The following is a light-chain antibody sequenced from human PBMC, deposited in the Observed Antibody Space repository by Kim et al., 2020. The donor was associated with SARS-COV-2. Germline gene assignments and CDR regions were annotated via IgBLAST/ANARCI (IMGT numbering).Light chain of an antibody. CDR2: GAS. CDR1: QGVSSSY. V-gene: IGKV3-20*01. CDR3: QQYGSSPPT. J-gene: IGKJ1*01. Sequence: SAGEKAAHAWRASQGVSSSYLAWYQHKPGQAPRLLMSGASTRATGIPDRFSGSGSGTDFTLTISRLEPEDFAVYYCQQYGSSPPTFGHGTKVDIK.